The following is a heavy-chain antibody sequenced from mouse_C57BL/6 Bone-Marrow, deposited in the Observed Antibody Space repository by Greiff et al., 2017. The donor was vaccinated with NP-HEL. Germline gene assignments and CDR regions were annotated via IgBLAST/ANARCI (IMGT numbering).Heavy chain of an antibody. CDR2: IYPRSGNT. Sequence: QVQLQQSGAELARPGASVKLSCKASGYTFTSYGISWVKQRTGQGLEWIGEIYPRSGNTYYNEKFKGKATLTADKSSSTAYMELRSVTSEDSAVYFCARYYYGTYFDYWGQGTTLTVSS. V-gene: IGHV1-81*01. CDR3: ARYYYGTYFDY. CDR1: GYTFTSYG. J-gene: IGHJ2*01. D-gene: IGHD1-1*01.